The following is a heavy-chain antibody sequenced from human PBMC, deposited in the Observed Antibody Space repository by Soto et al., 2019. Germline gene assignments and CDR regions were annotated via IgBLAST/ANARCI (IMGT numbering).Heavy chain of an antibody. V-gene: IGHV3-53*01. CDR2: IYSGGST. D-gene: IGHD3-10*01. Sequence: GGSLRLSCAASGFTVSSNYMSWVRQAPGKGLEWVSVIYSGGSTYYADSVKGRFTITRDNSKNTLYLQMNSLRAEDTAVYYCGSLRAYYYGSGPIPMDVWGKGTTVTVSS. CDR3: GSLRAYYYGSGPIPMDV. CDR1: GFTVSSNY. J-gene: IGHJ6*03.